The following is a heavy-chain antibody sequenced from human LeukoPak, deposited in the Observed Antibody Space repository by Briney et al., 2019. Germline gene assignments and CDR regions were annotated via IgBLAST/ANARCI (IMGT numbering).Heavy chain of an antibody. CDR2: ITSSSSYI. Sequence: PGGSLRLSCAASGFTFSSYNMNWVRQAPGKGLEWVSSITSSSSYIYYADSLKGRFTISRDNAKNTLYLQMKSLRAEDTAVYYCARDRTPYYYDSSGYYDWFDPWGQGTLVTVSS. V-gene: IGHV3-21*01. D-gene: IGHD3-22*01. CDR1: GFTFSSYN. J-gene: IGHJ5*02. CDR3: ARDRTPYYYDSSGYYDWFDP.